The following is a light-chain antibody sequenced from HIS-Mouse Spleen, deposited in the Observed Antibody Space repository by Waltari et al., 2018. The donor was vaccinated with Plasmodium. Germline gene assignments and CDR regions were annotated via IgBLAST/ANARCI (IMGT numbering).Light chain of an antibody. J-gene: IGLJ3*02. V-gene: IGLV3-10*01. CDR1: ALPNKY. Sequence: SYELTQPPPVSVYPGQTARITCSGDALPNKYAYAYQQKSGQAPVLVIYEDSKRPSGIPERFSGSSSGTMATLTISGAQVEDEADYYCYSTDSSGNHRVFGGGTKLTVL. CDR3: YSTDSSGNHRV. CDR2: EDS.